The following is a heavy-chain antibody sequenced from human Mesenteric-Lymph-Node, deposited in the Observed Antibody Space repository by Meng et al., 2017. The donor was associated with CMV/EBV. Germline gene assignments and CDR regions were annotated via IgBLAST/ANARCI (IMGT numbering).Heavy chain of an antibody. CDR2: INTNTGNP. CDR3: ARARKSVSGIAAAGTYYFQH. D-gene: IGHD6-13*01. V-gene: IGHV7-4-1*02. J-gene: IGHJ1*01. CDR1: TSYA. Sequence: TSYAMNWVRQATGQGLEWMGWINTNTGNPTYAQGFTGRFVFSLDTSVSTAYLQISSLKAEDTAVYYCARARKSVSGIAAAGTYYFQHWGQGTLVTVSS.